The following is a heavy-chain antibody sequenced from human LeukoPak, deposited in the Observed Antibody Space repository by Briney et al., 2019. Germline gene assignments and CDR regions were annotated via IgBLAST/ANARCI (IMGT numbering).Heavy chain of an antibody. V-gene: IGHV5-51*01. CDR1: GYIFSTYW. CDR2: IHSGDSNT. D-gene: IGHD4-11*01. J-gene: IGHJ3*02. CDR3: ARHRHDYSNYGHAFDI. Sequence: GESLKISCKGSGYIFSTYWIGWVRQMPGKALDWVGIIHSGDSNTRYSPSFQGHVTISADKSISTAYLQWSRLKASDTAMYYCARHRHDYSNYGHAFDIWGQGTMVTVSS.